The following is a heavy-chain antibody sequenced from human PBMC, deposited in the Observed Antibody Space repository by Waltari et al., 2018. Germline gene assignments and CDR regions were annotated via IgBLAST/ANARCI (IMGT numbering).Heavy chain of an antibody. Sequence: QVQLVESGGGVVQPGRSLILSCAASGFRFREYGMHWVRQAPGKGLEWVGIVLYDGSQKFYAESVKGRFSISRDNSKNMVYLQMNSLTGADSAVYYCVKDLNLHFDFWGQGTPVNVSS. CDR2: VLYDGSQK. V-gene: IGHV3-30*18. CDR3: VKDLNLHFDF. D-gene: IGHD3-9*01. CDR1: GFRFREYG. J-gene: IGHJ5*01.